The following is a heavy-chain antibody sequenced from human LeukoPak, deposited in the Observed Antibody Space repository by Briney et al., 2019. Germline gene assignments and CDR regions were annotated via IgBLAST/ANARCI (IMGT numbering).Heavy chain of an antibody. V-gene: IGHV1-8*01. D-gene: IGHD3-22*01. J-gene: IGHJ4*02. CDR2: MNPNSGNT. Sequence: ASVKVSCKASGYTFTSYDINWVRQATGQGLEWMGWMNPNSGNTGYAQKFQGRVTMTEDTSTDTAYMELSSLRSEDTAVYYCATGVTMRGVPFDYWGQGTLVTVSS. CDR1: GYTFTSYD. CDR3: ATGVTMRGVPFDY.